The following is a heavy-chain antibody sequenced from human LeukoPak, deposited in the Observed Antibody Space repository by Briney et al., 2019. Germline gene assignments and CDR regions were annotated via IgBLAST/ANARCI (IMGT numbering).Heavy chain of an antibody. CDR3: AKDKGDYDTSGSLFVF. J-gene: IGHJ4*02. CDR2: IKQDGSEK. D-gene: IGHD3-22*01. Sequence: QPGGSLRLSCAASGFTFNRYWMSWVRQVPRKGLEWVANIKQDGSEKYYVDSMKGRFTISRDNAKNSLYLQMNSLRAEDTAVYYCAKDKGDYDTSGSLFVFGGQGTLVTVSS. CDR1: GFTFNRYW. V-gene: IGHV3-7*03.